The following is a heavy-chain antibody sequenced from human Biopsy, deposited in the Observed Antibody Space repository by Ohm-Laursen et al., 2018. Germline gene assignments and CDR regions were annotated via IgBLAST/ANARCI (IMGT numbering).Heavy chain of an antibody. J-gene: IGHJ4*02. CDR1: GASMSGSY. CDR2: VYTSGST. V-gene: IGHV4-4*07. CDR3: AKGGGVGGAPDY. Sequence: SETLSLTCTVSGASMSGSYWTWIRQAAGEGLEWIGRVYTSGSTNYNPSLESRVTMSIDTSKNQFSLRLTSVTAADTAVYYCAKGGGVGGAPDYWGQGTLVTVSS. D-gene: IGHD4-23*01.